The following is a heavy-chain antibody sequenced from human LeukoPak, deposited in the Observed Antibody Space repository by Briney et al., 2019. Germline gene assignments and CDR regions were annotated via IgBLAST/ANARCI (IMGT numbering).Heavy chain of an antibody. CDR2: ISGSGSST. V-gene: IGHV3-23*01. CDR3: AKGIAVAGTTGLDY. J-gene: IGHJ4*02. CDR1: GFTFSSYA. D-gene: IGHD6-19*01. Sequence: GGSLRLSCAASGFTFSSYAMSWVRQAPGKGLEWVPAISGSGSSTYYADSVKGRFTISRDNSKNTLYLQMNSLRAEDTAVYYCAKGIAVAGTTGLDYWGQGTLVTVSS.